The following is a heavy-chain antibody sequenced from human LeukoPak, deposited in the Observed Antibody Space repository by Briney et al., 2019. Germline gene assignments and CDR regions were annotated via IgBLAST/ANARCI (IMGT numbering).Heavy chain of an antibody. D-gene: IGHD3-10*01. J-gene: IGHJ4*02. CDR3: ARLYGSGSYYPN. CDR2: ISAYNGHT. V-gene: IGHV1-18*01. Sequence: ASVKVSCKASGYTFTSYGISWVRQAPGQGLEWMGWISAYNGHTNYAQKLQGRVTMTTDTSTTTAYMELSSLRSEDTAVYYCARLYGSGSYYPNWGQGTLVTVSS. CDR1: GYTFTSYG.